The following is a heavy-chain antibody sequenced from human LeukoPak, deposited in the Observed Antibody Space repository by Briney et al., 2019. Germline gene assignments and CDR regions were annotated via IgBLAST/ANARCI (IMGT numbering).Heavy chain of an antibody. V-gene: IGHV3-30-3*01. J-gene: IGHJ5*02. CDR2: ISYDGSNK. Sequence: PGGSLRLSCAASGFTFSSYAMPWVRQAPGKGLEWVAVISYDGSNKYYADSVKGRFTISRDNSKNTLYLQMNSLRAEDTAVYYCASGITGTTSHGWFDPWGQGTLVTVSS. D-gene: IGHD1-7*01. CDR3: ASGITGTTSHGWFDP. CDR1: GFTFSSYA.